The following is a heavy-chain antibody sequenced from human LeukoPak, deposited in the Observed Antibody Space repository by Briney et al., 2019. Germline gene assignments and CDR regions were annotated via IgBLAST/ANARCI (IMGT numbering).Heavy chain of an antibody. D-gene: IGHD2-2*01. CDR3: ASRYCSSTSCYSNPDY. Sequence: PSETLSLTCTVSGYSISSGYYRGWIRQPPGKGLEWMGSIYHSGSTYYNPSLKSRVTISVDTSKNMFSLKLSSVTAADTAVYYCASRYCSSTSCYSNPDYWGQGTLVTVSS. V-gene: IGHV4-38-2*02. CDR1: GYSISSGYY. CDR2: IYHSGST. J-gene: IGHJ4*02.